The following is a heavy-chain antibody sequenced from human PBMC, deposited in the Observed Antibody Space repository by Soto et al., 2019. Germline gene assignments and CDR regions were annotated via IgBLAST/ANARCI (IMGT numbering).Heavy chain of an antibody. Sequence: SGEVSCRASCYTFTSYGISWVRQAPGQGLEWMGWISAYNGNTNYAQKLQGRVTMTTDTSTSTAYMELRSLRSDDTAVYYCARDSTMGAFDYWGQGTLVTVSS. D-gene: IGHD3-10*01. V-gene: IGHV1-18*04. CDR3: ARDSTMGAFDY. J-gene: IGHJ4*02. CDR2: ISAYNGNT. CDR1: CYTFTSYG.